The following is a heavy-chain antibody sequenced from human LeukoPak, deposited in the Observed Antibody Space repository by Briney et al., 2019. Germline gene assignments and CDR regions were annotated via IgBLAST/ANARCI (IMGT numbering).Heavy chain of an antibody. D-gene: IGHD6-19*01. CDR1: GFPFSSYS. CDR3: ARAIAVAGTLGY. V-gene: IGHV3-21*01. Sequence: PGGSLRLSCAASGFPFSSYSMHWVRQAPGKGLEWVSSISSSSSYIYYADSVKGRFTISRDNAKNSLYLQMNSLRAEDTAVYYCARAIAVAGTLGYWGQGTLVTVSS. CDR2: ISSSSSYI. J-gene: IGHJ4*02.